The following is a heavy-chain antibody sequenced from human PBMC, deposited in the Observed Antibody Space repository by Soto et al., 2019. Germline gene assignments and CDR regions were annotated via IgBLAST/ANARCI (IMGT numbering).Heavy chain of an antibody. CDR2: IWNVGSNK. D-gene: IGHD6-19*01. V-gene: IGHV3-33*01. CDR3: ARDGQSLASYAWDV. J-gene: IGHJ6*02. Sequence: QVQVVESGGGVVQPGRSLRLSCTASGFTFIVHAMHWVRQPPGKGLEWVAQIWNVGSNKYYADCVKGRFTISRDNSKHTLYVQMDSLRVEDTAVYYCARDGQSLASYAWDVCGQGTSVTVSS. CDR1: GFTFIVHA.